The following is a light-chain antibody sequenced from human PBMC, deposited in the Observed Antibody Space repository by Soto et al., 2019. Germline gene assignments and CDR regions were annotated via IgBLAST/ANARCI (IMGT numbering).Light chain of an antibody. CDR1: QSVSSN. V-gene: IGKV3-15*01. CDR2: GAS. Sequence: EIVMTQSPATLSVSPGERATLSCRASQSVSSNLAWYQQKPGQAPRLLIYGASTRATGIPARFSGSGSGTEFTLTISSLQSADFAVYYCQQYNNWPRTFGQEPKVDIK. J-gene: IGKJ1*01. CDR3: QQYNNWPRT.